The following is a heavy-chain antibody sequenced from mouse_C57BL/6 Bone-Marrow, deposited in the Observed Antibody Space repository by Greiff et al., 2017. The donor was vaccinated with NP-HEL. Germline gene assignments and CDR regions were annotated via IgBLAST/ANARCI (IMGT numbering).Heavy chain of an antibody. V-gene: IGHV5-6*02. CDR3: AITTVVASPY. Sequence: EVMLVESGGDLVKPGGSLKLSCAASGFTFSSYGMSWVRQTPDKRLEWVATISSGGSYTYYPDSVKGRFTISRDNAKNTLYLQMSSLKSEDTAMYYCAITTVVASPYWGQGTLVTVSA. CDR2: ISSGGSYT. J-gene: IGHJ3*01. CDR1: GFTFSSYG. D-gene: IGHD1-1*01.